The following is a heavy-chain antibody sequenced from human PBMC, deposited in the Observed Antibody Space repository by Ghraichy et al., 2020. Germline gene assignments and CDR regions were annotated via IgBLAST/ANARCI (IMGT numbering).Heavy chain of an antibody. Sequence: GKSLNISCAASGFTFSNYWMHWVRQTPGKGLVWVSRINSDGGSTSYADSVKGRFTISRDNAKNTLYLQMNVLRAEDTAVYYCTRRSVGSPPYYFDYWGQGTLVTVSS. CDR1: GFTFSNYW. J-gene: IGHJ4*02. V-gene: IGHV3-74*01. CDR3: TRRSVGSPPYYFDY. CDR2: INSDGGST. D-gene: IGHD1-26*01.